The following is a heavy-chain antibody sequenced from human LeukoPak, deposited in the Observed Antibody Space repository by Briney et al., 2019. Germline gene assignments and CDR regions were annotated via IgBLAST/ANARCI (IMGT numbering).Heavy chain of an antibody. J-gene: IGHJ4*02. CDR2: IYYSGST. CDR1: SGSISSGEYY. CDR3: ARVEWELLPTY. V-gene: IGHV4-30-4*08. Sequence: TLPLTCTVSSGSISSGEYYWSWIRQPPGKGLEWIGYIYYSGSTYYNPSLKSRVTISVDTSKNQFSLKLSSVTAADTAAYYCARVEWELLPTYWGQGTLVTVSS. D-gene: IGHD1-26*01.